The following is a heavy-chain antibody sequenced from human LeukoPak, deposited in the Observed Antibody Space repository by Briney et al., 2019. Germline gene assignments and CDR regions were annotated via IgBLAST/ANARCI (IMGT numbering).Heavy chain of an antibody. CDR1: GGSISSYY. J-gene: IGHJ5*02. CDR3: ARQALSSKPYNWFDP. D-gene: IGHD5/OR15-5a*01. CDR2: IYYSGST. Sequence: SETPSLTCTVSGGSISSYYWSWIRQPPGKGLEWIGYIYYSGSTNYNPPLKSRVTISVDTSKNQFSLKLSSVTAADTAVYYCARQALSSKPYNWFDPWGQGTLVTVSS. V-gene: IGHV4-59*08.